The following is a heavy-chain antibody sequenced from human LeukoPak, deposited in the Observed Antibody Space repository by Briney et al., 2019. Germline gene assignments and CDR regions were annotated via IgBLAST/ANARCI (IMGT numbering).Heavy chain of an antibody. Sequence: GASVKVSCKASGYTFTSYGISWVRQAPGQGLEWMGWISAYNGNTNYAQKLQGRVTMTTDTSTSTAYMELRSLRSDDTAVYYCARTPQLVRWGNWFDPWGQGTLVTVSS. CDR1: GYTFTSYG. D-gene: IGHD1-1*01. J-gene: IGHJ5*02. CDR2: ISAYNGNT. CDR3: ARTPQLVRWGNWFDP. V-gene: IGHV1-18*01.